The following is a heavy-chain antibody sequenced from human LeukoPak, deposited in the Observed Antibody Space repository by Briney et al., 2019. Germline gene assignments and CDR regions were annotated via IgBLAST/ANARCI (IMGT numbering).Heavy chain of an antibody. CDR1: GYAIISGYY. Sequence: SETLSLTCTVSGYAIISGYYWGWIRQAPGKGLEWIGSILHSGSTHYPSSLKSRVTVSRDTPKNQFSLRLTSVTAADTAVYYCARNPTSKTMSRDSFDIWGQGTFVTVSS. J-gene: IGHJ3*02. D-gene: IGHD3-10*02. CDR2: ILHSGST. V-gene: IGHV4-38-2*02. CDR3: ARNPTSKTMSRDSFDI.